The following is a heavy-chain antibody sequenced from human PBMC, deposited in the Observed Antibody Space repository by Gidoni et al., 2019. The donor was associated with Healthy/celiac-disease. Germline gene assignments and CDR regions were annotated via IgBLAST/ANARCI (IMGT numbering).Heavy chain of an antibody. Sequence: EVRLLESGGGLVQPGGSLRLSCAASGFTFSSYAMSWVRQAPGKGLEGVSAISGSGGSTYYADSVKGRFTISRDNSKNTLYLQMNSLRAEDTAVYYCAITGIWFGEYEYFQHWGQGTLVTVSS. D-gene: IGHD3-10*01. CDR2: ISGSGGST. CDR1: GFTFSSYA. CDR3: AITGIWFGEYEYFQH. V-gene: IGHV3-23*01. J-gene: IGHJ1*01.